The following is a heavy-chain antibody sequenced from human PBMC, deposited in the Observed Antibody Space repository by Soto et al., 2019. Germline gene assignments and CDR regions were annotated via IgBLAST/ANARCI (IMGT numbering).Heavy chain of an antibody. CDR2: INGGDGNT. D-gene: IGHD1-1*01. CDR1: GYAFTSYA. V-gene: IGHV1-3*01. CDR3: AADSSEQLERTPPGYYYYGMDV. J-gene: IGHJ6*02. Sequence: ASVKVSCKASGYAFTSYAMHWVRQAPGQRLEWMGWINGGDGNTKYSQKFQGRVTITRDTSASTAYMELSSLRSEDTAVYYCAADSSEQLERTPPGYYYYGMDVWGQGTTVTVSS.